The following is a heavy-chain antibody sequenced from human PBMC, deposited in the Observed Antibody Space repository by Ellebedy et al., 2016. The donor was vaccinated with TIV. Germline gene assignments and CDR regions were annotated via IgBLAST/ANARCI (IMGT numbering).Heavy chain of an antibody. CDR2: IKQDGSAK. Sequence: GESLKISCAASGFSFSSYWMNWVRQAPGKGLEWVANIKQDGSAKYYVDSVKGRFAISRDNTKNALYLEMNTLRDEDSAVYYCAGGGGFLIEKWGHGTLVIVSS. D-gene: IGHD4-23*01. CDR3: AGGGGFLIEK. CDR1: GFSFSSYW. V-gene: IGHV3-7*01. J-gene: IGHJ4*01.